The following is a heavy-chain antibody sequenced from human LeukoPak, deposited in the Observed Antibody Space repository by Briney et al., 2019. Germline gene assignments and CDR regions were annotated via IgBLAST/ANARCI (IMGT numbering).Heavy chain of an antibody. D-gene: IGHD6-13*01. CDR3: AKDRSSSPSYGMDV. J-gene: IGHJ6*02. V-gene: IGHV3-30*02. Sequence: PGGSLRLSCAASGFTFSSYGMHWVRQAPGKGLEWVAFIRYDGSNKYYADSVKGRFTISRDNSKNTLYLQMNSLRAEDTAVYYCAKDRSSSPSYGMDVWGQGTTVTVSS. CDR2: IRYDGSNK. CDR1: GFTFSSYG.